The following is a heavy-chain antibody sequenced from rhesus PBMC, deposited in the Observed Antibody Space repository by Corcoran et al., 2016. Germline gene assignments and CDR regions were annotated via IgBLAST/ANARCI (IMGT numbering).Heavy chain of an antibody. V-gene: IGHV3-14*01. Sequence: VQLQESGPGLLKPSDTLSLTCAVSGGSISGGYGWGWYRQPPGKGLEWISGINSAGSSTYYADSVKGRFTISRENAKNTLYLQMDSLRAEDTAVYYCAREDSLDVWGRGVLVTVSS. CDR1: GGSISGGYG. CDR2: INSAGSST. CDR3: AREDSLDV. J-gene: IGHJ5-2*02.